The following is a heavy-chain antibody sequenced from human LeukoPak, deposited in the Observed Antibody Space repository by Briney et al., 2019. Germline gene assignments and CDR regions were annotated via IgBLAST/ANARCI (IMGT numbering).Heavy chain of an antibody. J-gene: IGHJ4*02. D-gene: IGHD1-1*01. V-gene: IGHV3-11*04. CDR1: GFTFSHYY. CDR2: ISSSGSIL. CDR3: ARDSSNSYDY. Sequence: GGSLRLSCAASGFTFSHYYMSWIRQAPGKGLEWVSYISSSGSILCYADSVKGRFTISRDNAKNSLYLQMNSLRAEDTAVYYCARDSSNSYDYWGQGTLVTVSS.